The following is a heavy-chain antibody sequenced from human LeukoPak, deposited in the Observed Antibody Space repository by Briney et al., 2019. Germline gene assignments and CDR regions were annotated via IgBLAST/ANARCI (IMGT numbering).Heavy chain of an antibody. J-gene: IGHJ6*03. CDR1: GGSFSGYY. CDR2: INHSGST. Sequence: SETLSLTCAVYGGSFSGYYWSWIRQPPGKGLEWIGEINHSGSTNYNPSLKSRVTISVDTSKNQFSLKLSSVTAADTAVYYCASAASWKKYYYYYYMDVWGKGTTVTISS. V-gene: IGHV4-34*01. D-gene: IGHD1-1*01. CDR3: ASAASWKKYYYYYYMDV.